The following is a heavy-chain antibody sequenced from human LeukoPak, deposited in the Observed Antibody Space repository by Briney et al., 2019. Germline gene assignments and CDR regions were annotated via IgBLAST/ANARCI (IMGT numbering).Heavy chain of an antibody. CDR2: IKQDGSEK. J-gene: IGHJ6*03. D-gene: IGHD3-10*01. CDR3: AKDLITMVRGPRDYYYYMDV. CDR1: GFTFSSYW. V-gene: IGHV3-7*03. Sequence: GGSLRLSCAASGFTFSSYWMSWVRQAPGKGLEWVANIKQDGSEKYYVDSVKGRFTISRDNAKNSLYLQMNSLRAEDTAVYYCAKDLITMVRGPRDYYYYMDVWGKGTTVTISS.